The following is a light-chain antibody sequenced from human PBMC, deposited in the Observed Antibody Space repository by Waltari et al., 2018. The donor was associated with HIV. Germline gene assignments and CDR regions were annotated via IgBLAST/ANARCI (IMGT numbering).Light chain of an antibody. CDR3: QQYGSFPT. CDR1: QSVNSDF. Sequence: EIVLTQSPGTLSLSPGERATLSCRASQSVNSDFLAWYQQKPGQAPRLLIQGASSRTTGIPDRFSGRGSGTDFTLTISRLEPEDFAVYYCQQYGSFPTFGGGTKVEIK. J-gene: IGKJ4*01. V-gene: IGKV3-20*01. CDR2: GAS.